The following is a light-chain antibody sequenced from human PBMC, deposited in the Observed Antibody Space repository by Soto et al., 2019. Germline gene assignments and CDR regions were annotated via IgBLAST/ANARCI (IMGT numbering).Light chain of an antibody. CDR1: SSDVGGYNY. CDR3: SSYTSSSTVV. V-gene: IGLV2-14*01. Sequence: QSALTQPASVSGSPGQSIIISCTGTSSDVGGYNYVSWYEQHPGKAPKLMIYDVSNRPSGVSNRFSGSKSGDTASLTISGLQAEDEADYHCSSYTSSSTVVFGGGTKLTVL. J-gene: IGLJ2*01. CDR2: DVS.